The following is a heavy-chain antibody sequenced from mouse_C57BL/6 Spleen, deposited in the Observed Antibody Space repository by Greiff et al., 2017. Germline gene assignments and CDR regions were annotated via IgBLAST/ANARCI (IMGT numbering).Heavy chain of an antibody. D-gene: IGHD1-1*01. CDR2: IHPSSGST. CDR3: ARDYYGSSLDY. CDR1: GYTFTSYW. J-gene: IGHJ2*01. V-gene: IGHV1-64*01. Sequence: QVQLQQPGAELVKPGASVKLSCKASGYTFTSYWMHWVKQRPGQGLEWIGMIHPSSGSTNYNEKFKSKATLTVDKSSSTAYMQLSSLTSEDSAVYYCARDYYGSSLDYWGQGTTLTVSS.